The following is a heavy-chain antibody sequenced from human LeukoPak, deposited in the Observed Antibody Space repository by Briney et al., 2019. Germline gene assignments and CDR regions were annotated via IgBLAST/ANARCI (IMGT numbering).Heavy chain of an antibody. J-gene: IGHJ4*02. CDR2: INPNSGGT. D-gene: IGHD2-21*02. CDR3: ARVARCGGDCYAFDY. CDR1: GYTFTSYY. Sequence: ASVKVSCKASGYTFTSYYMHWVRQAPGQGLEWMGWINPNSGGTNYAQKFQGRVTMTRDTSISTAYMELSRLRSDDTAVYYCARVARCGGDCYAFDYWGQGTLVTVSS. V-gene: IGHV1-2*02.